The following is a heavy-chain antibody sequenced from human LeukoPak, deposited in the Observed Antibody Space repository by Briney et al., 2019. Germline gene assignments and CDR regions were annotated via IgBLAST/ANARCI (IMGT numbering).Heavy chain of an antibody. CDR1: GYSISSGYY. D-gene: IGHD3-22*01. Sequence: SETLSLTCAVSGYSISSGYYWGWIRQPPGKGLEWIGSIYHSGSTYYNPSLKSRVTISVDTSKNQFSLKLSSVTAADTAVYYCARDLGYYDSPTLTPTWGQGTLVTVPS. J-gene: IGHJ5*02. CDR3: ARDLGYYDSPTLTPT. CDR2: IYHSGST. V-gene: IGHV4-38-2*02.